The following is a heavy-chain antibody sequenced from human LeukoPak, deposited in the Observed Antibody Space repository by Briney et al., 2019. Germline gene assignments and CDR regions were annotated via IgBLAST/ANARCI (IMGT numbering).Heavy chain of an antibody. J-gene: IGHJ4*02. CDR1: GFTVSSNY. V-gene: IGHV3-53*05. D-gene: IGHD6-13*01. CDR2: IYSGGST. Sequence: PGGSLRLSCAASGFTVSSNYMSWVRQAPGKGLEWVSVIYSGGSTYYADSVKGRFTISRDNSKNTLYLQMNSLRAEDTAVYYCAKDLSMYSSSSMDYWGQGTLVTASS. CDR3: AKDLSMYSSSSMDY.